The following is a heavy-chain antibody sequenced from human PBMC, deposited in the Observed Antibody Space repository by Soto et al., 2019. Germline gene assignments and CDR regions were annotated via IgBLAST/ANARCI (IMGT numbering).Heavy chain of an antibody. CDR3: ARGLTLWFGDRFGMDV. V-gene: IGHV1-3*01. CDR2: INAGNGNT. D-gene: IGHD3-10*01. J-gene: IGHJ6*02. CDR1: GYTFTSYA. Sequence: GASVKVSCKASGYTFTSYAMHWVRQAPGQRLEWMGWINAGNGNTKYSQKFQGRVTITRDTSASTAYMELNSLRAGDTAVYYCARGLTLWFGDRFGMDVWGQGTTVTVSS.